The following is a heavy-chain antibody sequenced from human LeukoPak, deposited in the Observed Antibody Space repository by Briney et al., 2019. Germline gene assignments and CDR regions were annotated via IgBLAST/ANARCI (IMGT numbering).Heavy chain of an antibody. CDR3: ASRGTKMTDAFDI. CDR2: IYPGDSDT. J-gene: IGHJ3*02. Sequence: AGASLKISCKGSGYSFTSYWIGWVRQMPGKGLEWMGIIYPGDSDTRYSPSFQGQVTISADKSISTAYLQWSSLKASDTAMYYCASRGTKMTDAFDIWGQGTMVTVSS. CDR1: GYSFTSYW. D-gene: IGHD3-16*01. V-gene: IGHV5-51*01.